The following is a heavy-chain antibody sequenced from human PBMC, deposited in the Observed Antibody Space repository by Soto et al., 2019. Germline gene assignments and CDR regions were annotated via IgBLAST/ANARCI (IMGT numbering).Heavy chain of an antibody. CDR3: ARQPYYYYYYMDV. V-gene: IGHV4-59*08. CDR2: IYYSGST. J-gene: IGHJ6*03. Sequence: SETLSLTCTVSGGSISSYYWSWIRQPPGKGLERIGYIYYSGSTNYNPSLKSRVTISVDTSKNQFSLKLSSVTAADTAVYYCARQPYYYYYYMDVWGKGTTVTVSS. CDR1: GGSISSYY.